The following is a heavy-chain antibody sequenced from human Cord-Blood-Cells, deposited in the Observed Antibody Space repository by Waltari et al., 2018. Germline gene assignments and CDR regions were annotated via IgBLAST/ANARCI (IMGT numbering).Heavy chain of an antibody. CDR2: IYYCVST. D-gene: IGHD6-13*01. CDR1: GGSLSRGGYY. J-gene: IGHJ4*02. CDR3: ALSGAAAGTVDY. V-gene: IGHV4-31*03. Sequence: QVQLQESGPGLVKPSQTLSLTCPVSGGSLSRGGYYWSWFRQHPGKGLECIGYIYYCVSTYYNPSLKSRVTISVYTSKNQFSLKLSSVTAADTAVYYCALSGAAAGTVDYWGQGTLVTVSS.